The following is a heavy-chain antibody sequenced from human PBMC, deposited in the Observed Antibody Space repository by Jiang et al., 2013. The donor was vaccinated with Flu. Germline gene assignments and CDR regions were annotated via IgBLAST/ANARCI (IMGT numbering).Heavy chain of an antibody. J-gene: IGHJ4*02. D-gene: IGHD2-15*01. CDR2: IWYDGSNI. CDR3: AKGGSGGFDH. V-gene: IGHV3-30*18. Sequence: VQLLESGGAVVQPGRSLRLSCAASGFTFSGYGMHWVRQAPGKGLEWVSVIWYDGSNINYTDSVKGRFTISRDNSKNTLYLQMSSLRIEDTAVYYCAKGGSGGFDHWGQGTLVTVSS. CDR1: GFTFSGYG.